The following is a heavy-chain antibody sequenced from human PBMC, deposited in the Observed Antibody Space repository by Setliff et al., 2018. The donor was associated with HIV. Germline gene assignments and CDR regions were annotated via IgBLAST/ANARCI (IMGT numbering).Heavy chain of an antibody. Sequence: ASVKVSCKASGYTFTGYYMHWVPQAPGQGLEWMGRINPNSGGTNYAQKFQGRVTITRDTSATTAYMELSSLRSEDTAVYYCARLGTGNADHYWGQGTRVTVS. CDR3: ARLGTGNADHY. CDR1: GYTFTGYY. V-gene: IGHV1-2*06. D-gene: IGHD1-1*01. J-gene: IGHJ4*02. CDR2: INPNSGGT.